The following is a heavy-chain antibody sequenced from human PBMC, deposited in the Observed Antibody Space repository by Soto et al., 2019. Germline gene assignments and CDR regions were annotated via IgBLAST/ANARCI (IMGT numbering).Heavy chain of an antibody. V-gene: IGHV3-64D*06. CDR3: VKVSAFYDILTGYYSTNFFDP. J-gene: IGHJ5*02. D-gene: IGHD3-9*01. Sequence: GGSLRLSCSASGFTFSEYSMHWVRQAPGKGLQCVSTISSDGDITYYADSVKGRLTISRDNSKNTLCLQMNSLRPEDTAVYYCVKVSAFYDILTGYYSTNFFDPWGQGTLVTVYS. CDR2: ISSDGDIT. CDR1: GFTFSEYS.